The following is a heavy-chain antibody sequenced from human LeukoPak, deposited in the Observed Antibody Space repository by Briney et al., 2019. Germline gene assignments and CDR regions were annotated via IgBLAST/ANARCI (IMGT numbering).Heavy chain of an antibody. D-gene: IGHD3-16*02. Sequence: GGSLRLSCEASGFTFSSYWMSWVRQAPGKGLEWVANIKQDGSEKYYVDSVKGRFTISRDNAKNSLYLQMNSLRAEDTAVYYCARERSDDYVWGSYRSSSYYFDYWGQGTLVTVSS. CDR1: GFTFSSYW. J-gene: IGHJ4*02. V-gene: IGHV3-7*01. CDR3: ARERSDDYVWGSYRSSSYYFDY. CDR2: IKQDGSEK.